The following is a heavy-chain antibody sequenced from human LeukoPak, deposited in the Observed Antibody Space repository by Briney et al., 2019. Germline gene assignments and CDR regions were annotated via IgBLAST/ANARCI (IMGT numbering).Heavy chain of an antibody. CDR2: IYHSGST. J-gene: IGHJ4*02. D-gene: IGHD3-22*01. CDR3: ARGGDYDSSCYFDY. CDR1: GYSISSDYY. V-gene: IGHV4-38-2*02. Sequence: SETLSLTCTVSGYSISSDYYWGWVRQPPGKGLEWIGSIYHSGSTNYNPSLKSRVTISVDTSKNQFFLKLSSVTAADTAVYYCARGGDYDSSCYFDYWGQGTLVTVSS.